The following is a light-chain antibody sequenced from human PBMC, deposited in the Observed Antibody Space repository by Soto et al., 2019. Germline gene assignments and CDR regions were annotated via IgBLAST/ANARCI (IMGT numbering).Light chain of an antibody. Sequence: QSALSQPASVSGSPGQSITISCTGTSSDVGDYNYVSWYQQHPGKAPKLMIFEVSHRPSGVSNRFSGSKSGNTASLTISGPQAEDEADYYCGSNRGSHLYVFGSGTKVNVL. CDR3: GSNRGSHLYV. V-gene: IGLV2-14*01. CDR2: EVS. J-gene: IGLJ1*01. CDR1: SSDVGDYNY.